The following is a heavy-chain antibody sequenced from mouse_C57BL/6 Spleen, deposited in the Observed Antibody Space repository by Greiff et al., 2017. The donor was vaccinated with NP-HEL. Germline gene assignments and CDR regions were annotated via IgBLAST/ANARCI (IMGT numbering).Heavy chain of an antibody. J-gene: IGHJ3*01. CDR2: ISSGGSYT. CDR1: GFTFSSYG. CDR3: ARHDLDYGRPPWFAY. Sequence: DVMLVESGGDLVKPGGSLKLSCAASGFTFSSYGMSWVRQTPDKRLEWVATISSGGSYTYYPDSVKGRFTISRDNAKNTLYLQMSSLKSEDTAMYYCARHDLDYGRPPWFAYWGQGTLVTVSA. D-gene: IGHD1-1*01. V-gene: IGHV5-6*02.